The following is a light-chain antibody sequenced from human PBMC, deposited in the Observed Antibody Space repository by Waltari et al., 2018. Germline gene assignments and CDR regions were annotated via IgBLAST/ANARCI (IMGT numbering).Light chain of an antibody. V-gene: IGKV3-20*01. CDR2: DTS. CDR1: QTVRATY. J-gene: IGKJ4*01. Sequence: CRASQTVRATYLACYQKKPGQAPTLVLLDTSSRATGIPDRFSGSGSETDLSLTSSSLEPEDVAVYYCQQYDISPLTFGGGTKVETK. CDR3: QQYDISPLT.